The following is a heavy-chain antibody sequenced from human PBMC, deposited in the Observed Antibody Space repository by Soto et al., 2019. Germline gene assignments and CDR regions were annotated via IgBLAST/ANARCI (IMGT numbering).Heavy chain of an antibody. CDR2: IIPILGIA. CDR3: ARDSNCSGGSCYSNYYYYYYMDV. V-gene: IGHV1-69*08. Sequence: QVQLVQSGAEVKKPGSSVKVSCKASGGTFSSYTISWVRQAPGQGLEWMGRIIPILGIANYAQKFQGRVTITADKSTSRGYMGLRSLRSEVTAVYYCARDSNCSGGSCYSNYYYYYYMDVWGKVTTVTVSS. D-gene: IGHD2-15*01. CDR1: GGTFSSYT. J-gene: IGHJ6*03.